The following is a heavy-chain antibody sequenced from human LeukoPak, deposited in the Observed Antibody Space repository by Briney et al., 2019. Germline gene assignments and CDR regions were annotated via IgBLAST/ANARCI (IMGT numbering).Heavy chain of an antibody. V-gene: IGHV4-4*07. D-gene: IGHD6-13*01. J-gene: IGHJ5*02. CDR2: IYRSGST. Sequence: PSETLSLTCSVSRGSISNYYWSWIRQPAGKGLEWIGRIYRSGSTNYNPSVKSRVTMSVDTSKNQFSLQLTSVTAADTAVYYCARAYSSSWYFNWFDPWGQGTLVTVSS. CDR3: ARAYSSSWYFNWFDP. CDR1: RGSISNYY.